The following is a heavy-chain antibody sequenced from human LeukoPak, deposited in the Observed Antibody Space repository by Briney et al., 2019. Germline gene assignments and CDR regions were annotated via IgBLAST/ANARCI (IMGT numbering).Heavy chain of an antibody. CDR1: GYTFTGYY. V-gene: IGHV1-2*02. J-gene: IGHJ4*02. D-gene: IGHD3-16*01. CDR2: INPDSGTT. Sequence: ASVKVSCKGSGYTFTGYYMHWVRQAPGQGLEWMGWINPDSGTTNYAQKFQGRVTVTRDTSISTAYMELSRLESDDTAVYYCARDLMTTPTWDFDYWGQGTLVTVAS. CDR3: ARDLMTTPTWDFDY.